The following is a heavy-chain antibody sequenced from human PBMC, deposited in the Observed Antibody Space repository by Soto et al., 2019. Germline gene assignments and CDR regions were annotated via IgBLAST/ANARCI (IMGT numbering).Heavy chain of an antibody. V-gene: IGHV4-30-4*01. CDR1: GGSISSGDYY. Sequence: SETLSLTCTVSGGSISSGDYYWSWIRQPPGKGLEWIGYIYYSGSTYYNPSLKSRVTISVDTSKNQFSLKLSSVTAADTAVYYCARGGFELAVAGTYDYWGQGTLVTGSS. CDR2: IYYSGST. J-gene: IGHJ4*02. D-gene: IGHD6-19*01. CDR3: ARGGFELAVAGTYDY.